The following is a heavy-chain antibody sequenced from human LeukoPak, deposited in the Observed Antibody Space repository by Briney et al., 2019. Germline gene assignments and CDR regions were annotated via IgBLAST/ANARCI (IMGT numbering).Heavy chain of an antibody. V-gene: IGHV3-7*01. J-gene: IGHJ4*02. CDR2: IKQDGSEK. D-gene: IGHD3-10*01. Sequence: PGGSLRLSRAASGITFSSYMLTWVRQAPGKGLEWVANIKQDGSEKYYVDSVEGRFSISRDNAKNSLYLQMNSLRVEDTAVYYCAVLRGNNYWGQGPLVTVSS. CDR1: GITFSSYM. CDR3: AVLRGNNY.